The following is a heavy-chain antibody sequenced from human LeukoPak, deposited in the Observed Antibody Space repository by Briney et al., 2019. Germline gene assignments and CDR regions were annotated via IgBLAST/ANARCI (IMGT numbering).Heavy chain of an antibody. Sequence: ASVSVSCQASGYPFIHYYLHWVRQAPGQGLEWMGCINPLMVDTNSGQYFQGRVIMTRDTSITTAYMELRRLKSDDTALYDWASKVAGHCYDASCMRSFDLWGQGTTVAVSS. J-gene: IGHJ3*01. CDR3: ASKVAGHCYDASCMRSFDL. CDR1: GYPFIHYY. CDR2: INPLMVDT. D-gene: IGHD2-15*01. V-gene: IGHV1-2*02.